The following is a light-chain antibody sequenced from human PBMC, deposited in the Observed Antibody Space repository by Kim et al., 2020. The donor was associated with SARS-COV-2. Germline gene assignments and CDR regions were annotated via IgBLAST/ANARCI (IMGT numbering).Light chain of an antibody. V-gene: IGKV2-24*01. CDR3: MQATQFPLT. Sequence: QPASISCRSSQSLLHSDGNTYLSWLQQRPGQPPRLLIYNISNRFSGVPDRFCGSGAGTEFTLKISRVEAEDVGLYYCMQATQFPLTFGQGTKLEI. CDR1: QSLLHSDGNTY. CDR2: NIS. J-gene: IGKJ2*01.